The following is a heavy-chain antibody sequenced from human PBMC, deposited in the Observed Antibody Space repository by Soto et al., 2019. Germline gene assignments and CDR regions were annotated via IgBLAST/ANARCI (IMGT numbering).Heavy chain of an antibody. D-gene: IGHD2-21*02. CDR1: GGSISYEYYH. Sequence: QVQLQQSGPGLVKPSQTLSLTCTVSGGSISYEYYHWTWIRQSPGKGLEWIGYIHYSGSIIYNPSFKSRVTISVDTSKNQFSLQLSSVTAAETGVYFCAREDDGGDRDYYGLDVWGQGTTVTVSS. V-gene: IGHV4-30-4*08. CDR3: AREDDGGDRDYYGLDV. CDR2: IHYSGSI. J-gene: IGHJ6*02.